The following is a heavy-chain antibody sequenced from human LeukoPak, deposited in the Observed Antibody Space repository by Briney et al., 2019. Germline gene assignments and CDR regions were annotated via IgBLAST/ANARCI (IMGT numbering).Heavy chain of an antibody. CDR3: ARDTVGATFPGAFDI. Sequence: SETLSLTCTVSGGSISSSSYYWGWIRQPPGKGLEWIGSMYYSGTTYYNSSLKSRVTISVDTPNNQFSLKLSSVTAADTAVYYCARDTVGATFPGAFDIWGQGTMVTVSS. D-gene: IGHD1-26*01. CDR2: MYYSGTT. J-gene: IGHJ3*02. V-gene: IGHV4-39*07. CDR1: GGSISSSSYY.